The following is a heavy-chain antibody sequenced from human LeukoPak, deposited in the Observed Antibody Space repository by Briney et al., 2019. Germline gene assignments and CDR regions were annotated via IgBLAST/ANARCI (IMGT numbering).Heavy chain of an antibody. Sequence: GGSLRLSCAASGFTFSSYAMHWVRQAPGKGLEWVAVISYDGSNKYYADSVKGRFTISRDNSKNTLYLQMNSLRAEDTAVYYCAKSPTVTKLRYYFDYWGQGTLVTVSS. J-gene: IGHJ4*02. CDR1: GFTFSSYA. D-gene: IGHD4-17*01. V-gene: IGHV3-30-3*02. CDR3: AKSPTVTKLRYYFDY. CDR2: ISYDGSNK.